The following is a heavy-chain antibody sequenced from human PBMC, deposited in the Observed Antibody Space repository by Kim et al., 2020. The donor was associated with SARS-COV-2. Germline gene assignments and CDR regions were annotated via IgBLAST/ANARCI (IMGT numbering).Heavy chain of an antibody. J-gene: IGHJ4*02. CDR3: ARQGYCSSTSCYARLFDY. Sequence: KSRVTISVDKSKNQFSLKLSSVTAADTAVYYCARQGYCSSTSCYARLFDYWGQGTLVTVSS. D-gene: IGHD2-2*01. V-gene: IGHV4-4*02.